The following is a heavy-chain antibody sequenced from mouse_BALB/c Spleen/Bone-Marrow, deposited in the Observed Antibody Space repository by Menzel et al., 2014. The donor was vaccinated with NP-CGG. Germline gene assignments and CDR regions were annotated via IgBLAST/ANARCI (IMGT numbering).Heavy chain of an antibody. CDR3: ALYYDYDVGY. D-gene: IGHD2-4*01. Sequence: EVQLQQSGAELVKPGASVKLSCTASGFNIKDTYMHWVKQRPKQGLEWIGRIDPANGNTKYDPKFQGKATITADTSSNTAYLQLSSLTSEDTAVYYCALYYDYDVGYWGQGTTLPVSS. V-gene: IGHV14-3*02. J-gene: IGHJ2*01. CDR2: IDPANGNT. CDR1: GFNIKDTY.